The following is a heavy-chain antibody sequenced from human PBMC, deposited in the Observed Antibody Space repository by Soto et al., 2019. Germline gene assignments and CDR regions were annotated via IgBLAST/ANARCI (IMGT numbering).Heavy chain of an antibody. V-gene: IGHV4-31*03. Sequence: QVQLQESGPGLVKPSQTLSLTCTVSGGSISSGDYYWSWIRQHPGKGLEWIGYIYYSGSTYYNPYLKSRVTISVDTSKNQFSLNLSSVTAADTAVYYCARWWSGSRQGFDPWGQGTLVTVSS. D-gene: IGHD3-3*01. CDR1: GGSISSGDYY. CDR3: ARWWSGSRQGFDP. CDR2: IYYSGST. J-gene: IGHJ5*02.